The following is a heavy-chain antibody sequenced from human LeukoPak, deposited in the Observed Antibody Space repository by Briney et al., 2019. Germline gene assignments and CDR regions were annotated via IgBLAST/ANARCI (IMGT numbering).Heavy chain of an antibody. CDR1: GFTFSSYA. CDR3: AKDRYYYDSSGYYIDAFDI. CDR2: ISGSGGST. J-gene: IGHJ3*02. V-gene: IGHV3-23*01. D-gene: IGHD3-22*01. Sequence: GGSLRLSCAASGFTFSSYAMSWVRQAPGKGLEWVSAISGSGGSTYYADSVKGRSTISRDNSKNTLYLQMNSLRAEDTAVYYCAKDRYYYDSSGYYIDAFDIWGQGTMVTVSS.